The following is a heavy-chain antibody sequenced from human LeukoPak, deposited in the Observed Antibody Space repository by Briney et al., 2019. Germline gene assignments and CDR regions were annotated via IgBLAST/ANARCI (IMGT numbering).Heavy chain of an antibody. Sequence: GGSLRLSCAASGFTFSSYGMHWVRQAPGKGLEWVSFIRYDGSNEYYADSVGGRFTISRDNSKNTLYLQMNSLRAEDTAVYYCARVLITGTTFGCFDYWGQGTLVTVSS. D-gene: IGHD1-7*01. J-gene: IGHJ4*02. CDR2: IRYDGSNE. V-gene: IGHV3-30*02. CDR1: GFTFSSYG. CDR3: ARVLITGTTFGCFDY.